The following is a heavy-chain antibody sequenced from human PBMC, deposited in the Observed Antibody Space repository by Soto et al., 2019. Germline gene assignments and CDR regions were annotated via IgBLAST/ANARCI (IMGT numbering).Heavy chain of an antibody. D-gene: IGHD3-22*01. CDR2: IYYSGST. J-gene: IGHJ6*02. CDR3: ARGDYYDSSGYYPSYYYYYGMDV. V-gene: IGHV4-61*08. Sequence: SETLSLTCTVSGGSISSGDYYWSWIRQRPGKGLEWIGYIYYSGSTNYNPSLKSRVTISVDTSKNQFSLKLSSVTAADTAVYYCARGDYYDSSGYYPSYYYYYGMDVWGQGTTVTVSS. CDR1: GGSISSGDYY.